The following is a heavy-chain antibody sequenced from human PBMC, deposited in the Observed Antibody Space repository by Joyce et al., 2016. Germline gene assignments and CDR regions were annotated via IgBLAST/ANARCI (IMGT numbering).Heavy chain of an antibody. CDR1: GFIFSSYS. CDR2: ISISSSYI. V-gene: IGHV3-21*01. CDR3: ARRSTDYDFWSGYYPENWFDP. D-gene: IGHD3-3*01. Sequence: EVQLVESGGGLVKPGGSLKLSCAASGFIFSSYSMNWVRQGPGKGLEWVSSISISSSYIYYADSVKGRFTISRDNAKNSLYLQMNSLRAEDTAVYYCARRSTDYDFWSGYYPENWFDPWGQGTLVTVSS. J-gene: IGHJ5*02.